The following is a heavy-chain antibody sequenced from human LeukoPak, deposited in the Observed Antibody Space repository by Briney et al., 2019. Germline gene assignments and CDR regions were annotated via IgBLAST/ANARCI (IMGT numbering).Heavy chain of an antibody. Sequence: SVKVSCKASGGTFSSYAISWVRQAPGQGLEWMGRIIPIFGTANYAQKFQGRVTITTDESTSTAYMELSSLRSEDTAVYYCARDCSGGSCYNVAFDIWGQGTMVTVSS. V-gene: IGHV1-69*05. CDR1: GGTFSSYA. CDR3: ARDCSGGSCYNVAFDI. J-gene: IGHJ3*02. CDR2: IIPIFGTA. D-gene: IGHD2-15*01.